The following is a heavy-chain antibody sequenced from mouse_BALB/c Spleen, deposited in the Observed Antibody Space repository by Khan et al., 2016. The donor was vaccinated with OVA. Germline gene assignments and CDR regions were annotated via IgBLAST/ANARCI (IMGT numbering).Heavy chain of an antibody. CDR1: GFSLTGYG. CDR2: IWGDGST. Sequence: VQLQESGPGLVVPSQSLSITCTVSGFSLTGYGVNWVRQPPGKGLEWLGMIWGDGSTDYNSALKSRLSISKDNSKSQIFLKINSLQTDDTARYYCARAYYGNYREAMDYWGQGTSVTVSS. J-gene: IGHJ4*01. V-gene: IGHV2-6-7*01. D-gene: IGHD2-10*01. CDR3: ARAYYGNYREAMDY.